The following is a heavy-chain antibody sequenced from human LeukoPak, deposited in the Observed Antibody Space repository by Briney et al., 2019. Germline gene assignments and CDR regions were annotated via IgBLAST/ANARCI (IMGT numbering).Heavy chain of an antibody. CDR1: GFTVSSSS. CDR2: IYSGGNT. J-gene: IGHJ4*02. V-gene: IGHV3-53*01. CDR3: ARRAGEYSHPYDY. D-gene: IGHD4-17*01. Sequence: GGSLRLSCTVSGFTVSSSSMSWVRQAPGKGLEWVSFIYSGGNTHYSDSVKGRFTISRDNSKNTLYLQMNSLRAEDTAVYYCARRAGEYSHPYDYWGQGTLVTVSS.